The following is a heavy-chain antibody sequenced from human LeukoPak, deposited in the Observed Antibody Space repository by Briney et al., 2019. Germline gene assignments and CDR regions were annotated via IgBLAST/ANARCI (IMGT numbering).Heavy chain of an antibody. D-gene: IGHD7-27*01. CDR2: ISSNGGLT. Sequence: PGGALRLSCSASGFTFSDYGMHWVRQAPGKALEYVSAISSNGGLTDYADSVKGRFAISRDNSKNTLYLQMCSLEVDDTGVYYCVKDWGSYDYWGQGTLVTVSS. CDR1: GFTFSDYG. J-gene: IGHJ4*02. V-gene: IGHV3-64D*06. CDR3: VKDWGSYDY.